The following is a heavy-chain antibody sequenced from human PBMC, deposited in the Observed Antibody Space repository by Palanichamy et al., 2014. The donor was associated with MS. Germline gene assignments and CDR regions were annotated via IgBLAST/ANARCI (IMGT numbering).Heavy chain of an antibody. V-gene: IGHV4-39*07. CDR2: SGST. D-gene: IGHD4-17*01. CDR3: ASSYGDYAPGAFDI. Sequence: SGSTYYNPSLKSRVTISVDTSKNQFSLKLSSVTAADTAVYYCASSYGDYAPGAFDIWGQGTMVTVSS. J-gene: IGHJ3*02.